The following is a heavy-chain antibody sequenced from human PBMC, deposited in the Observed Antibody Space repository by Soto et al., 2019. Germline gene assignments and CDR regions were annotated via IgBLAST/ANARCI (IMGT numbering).Heavy chain of an antibody. J-gene: IGHJ4*02. D-gene: IGHD2-15*01. CDR1: GGSFSGYY. Sequence: SETLSLTCAVYGGSFSGYYWSWIRQPPGKGLEWIGEINHSGSTNYNPSPKSRVTISVDTSKNQFSLKLSSVTAADTAVYYCARGVGYCSGGSCERGHHYFDYWGQGTLVTVSS. V-gene: IGHV4-34*01. CDR2: INHSGST. CDR3: ARGVGYCSGGSCERGHHYFDY.